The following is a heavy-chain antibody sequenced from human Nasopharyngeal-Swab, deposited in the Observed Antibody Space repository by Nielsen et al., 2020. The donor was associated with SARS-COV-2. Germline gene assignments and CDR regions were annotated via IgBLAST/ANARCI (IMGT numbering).Heavy chain of an antibody. CDR1: GGSFNGYY. V-gene: IGHV4-34*01. CDR3: ARGFDY. J-gene: IGHJ4*02. CDR2: INHSGST. Sequence: SETLSLTCAVYGGSFNGYYWSWIRQSPGKGLECIGEINHSGSTNYNPSLKSRVTISVDTSKNQFSLKLSSVTAADTAVYYCARGFDYWGQETLVTVSS.